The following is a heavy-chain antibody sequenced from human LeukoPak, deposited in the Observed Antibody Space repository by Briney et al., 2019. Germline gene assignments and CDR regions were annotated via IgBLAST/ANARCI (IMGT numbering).Heavy chain of an antibody. J-gene: IGHJ6*02. V-gene: IGHV3-73*01. D-gene: IGHD1-26*01. Sequence: GGSLRLSCAASGFTFSGSAMHWVRQASGKGLEWVGRIRSKANSYATAYAASVKGRFTISRDDSKNTAYLQMNSLKTEDTAVYYCTRDSGSYYNYYYGMDVWGQGTTVTVSS. CDR1: GFTFSGSA. CDR3: TRDSGSYYNYYYGMDV. CDR2: IRSKANSYAT.